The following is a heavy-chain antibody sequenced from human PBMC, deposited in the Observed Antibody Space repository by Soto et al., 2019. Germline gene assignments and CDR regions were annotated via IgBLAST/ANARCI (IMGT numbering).Heavy chain of an antibody. CDR2: IYHSGST. Sequence: SETLSLTCAVSGGSISSGDYSWSWIRQPPGKGLEWIGYIYHSGSTYYNPSLKSRVTISVDRSKNHFSLRLSSVTAADTAVYYCARVGCSSTSCWSGWFDPWGQGTLVTVSS. D-gene: IGHD2-2*01. J-gene: IGHJ5*02. V-gene: IGHV4-30-2*01. CDR1: GGSISSGDYS. CDR3: ARVGCSSTSCWSGWFDP.